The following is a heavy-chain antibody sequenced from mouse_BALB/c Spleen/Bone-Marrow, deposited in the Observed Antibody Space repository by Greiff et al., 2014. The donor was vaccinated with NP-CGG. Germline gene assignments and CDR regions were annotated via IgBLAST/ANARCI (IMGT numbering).Heavy chain of an antibody. CDR3: ARGGYSGTSHFDY. V-gene: IGHV3-1*02. J-gene: IGHJ2*01. Sequence: EVKLMESGPDLVKPSQSLSLTCTVTGYSITSGYNWHWIRQFPGNKLEWMGYIHYSGYTNYNPSLTSRISITRDTSKNQFFLQLNSVTTEDTATYYCARGGYSGTSHFDYSGQCTTLTVSA. CDR1: GYSITSGYN. CDR2: IHYSGYT. D-gene: IGHD1-1*01.